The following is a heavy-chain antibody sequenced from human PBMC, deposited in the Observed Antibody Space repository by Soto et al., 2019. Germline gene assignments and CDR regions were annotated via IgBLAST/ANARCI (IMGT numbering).Heavy chain of an antibody. Sequence: ASVKVSCKASGYTFRNFGISWVQQAPGQGLEWMGWISAYNANANYAQKFQGRLTMTADTSTSTAYMELRGLRSDDTAVYYCARENSYFDYWGQGTLVTVSS. J-gene: IGHJ4*02. CDR2: ISAYNANA. V-gene: IGHV1-18*01. CDR1: GYTFRNFG. CDR3: ARENSYFDY.